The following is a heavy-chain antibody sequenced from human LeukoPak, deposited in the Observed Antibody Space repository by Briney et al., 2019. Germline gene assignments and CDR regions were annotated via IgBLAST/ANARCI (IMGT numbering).Heavy chain of an antibody. CDR2: ISSSSSYI. CDR3: ARERYSYGQDDAFDI. V-gene: IGHV3-21*01. Sequence: GGSLRLSCAASGFTFSSYSMNWVRQAPGKGLGWVSSISSSSSYIYYADSVKGRFTISRDNAKNSLYLQMNSLRAEDTAVYYCARERYSYGQDDAFDIWGQGTMVTVSS. CDR1: GFTFSSYS. J-gene: IGHJ3*02. D-gene: IGHD5-18*01.